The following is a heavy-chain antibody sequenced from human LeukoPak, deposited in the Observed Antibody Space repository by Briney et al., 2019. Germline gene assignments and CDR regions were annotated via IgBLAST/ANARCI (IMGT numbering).Heavy chain of an antibody. CDR2: INPNSGGT. CDR3: ARERLPRITMVRGVIREPDY. Sequence: ASVKVSCKASGYTFTGYYMHWVRQAPGQGLEWMGWINPNSGGTNYAQKLQGRVTMTTDTSTSTAYMELRSLRSDDTAVYYCARERLPRITMVRGVIREPDYWGQGTLVTVSS. J-gene: IGHJ4*02. V-gene: IGHV1-2*02. CDR1: GYTFTGYY. D-gene: IGHD3-10*01.